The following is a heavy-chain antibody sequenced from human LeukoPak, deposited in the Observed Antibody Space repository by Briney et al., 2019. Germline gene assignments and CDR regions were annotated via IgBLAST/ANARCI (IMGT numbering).Heavy chain of an antibody. V-gene: IGHV3-23*01. D-gene: IGHD3-22*01. CDR2: ISGSGGST. CDR1: GFTFSSYA. J-gene: IGHJ4*02. Sequence: GGSLRLSCAASGFTFSSYAMSWVRQAPGKGLEWVTAISGSGGSTYYADSVKGRFTISRDNSKNTLYLQMNSLRAEDTAVYYCAKDRGNYYDSSGYSFWGQGTLVTVSS. CDR3: AKDRGNYYDSSGYSF.